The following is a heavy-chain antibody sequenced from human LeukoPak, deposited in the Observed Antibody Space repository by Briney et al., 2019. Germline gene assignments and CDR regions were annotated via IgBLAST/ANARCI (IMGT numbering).Heavy chain of an antibody. CDR3: TRGRYYCDS. V-gene: IGHV3-74*01. J-gene: IGHJ4*02. Sequence: PGGSLRLSCAASGFTFNTYWMHWVRQAPGKGLEWVSRINSDGSSTANADSVKGRFTISRDNAKNTLYLQMSGLRVEDTAVYYCTRGRYYCDSWGQGTLVTVPS. CDR2: INSDGSST. CDR1: GFTFNTYW.